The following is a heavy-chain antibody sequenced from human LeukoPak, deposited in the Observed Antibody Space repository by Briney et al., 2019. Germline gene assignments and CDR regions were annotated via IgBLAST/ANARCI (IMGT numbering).Heavy chain of an antibody. CDR2: IYPGDSDT. J-gene: IGHJ4*02. CDR3: ARPFYDSSGYGGFQY. V-gene: IGHV5-51*01. Sequence: GESLKISCKGSGYGFTSYWIAWVRQMPGKGLELMGIIYPGDSDTRYSPSFQGQVTFSADKSISTAYLHWSSLEASDTAMYYCARPFYDSSGYGGFQYWGQGTLVSVSS. CDR1: GYGFTSYW. D-gene: IGHD3-22*01.